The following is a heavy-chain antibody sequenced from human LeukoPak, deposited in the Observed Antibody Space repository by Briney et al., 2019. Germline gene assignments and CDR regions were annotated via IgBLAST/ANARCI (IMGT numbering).Heavy chain of an antibody. J-gene: IGHJ4*02. CDR2: IIPDSGGT. CDR3: STEDKYCTGANCGVF. Sequence: ASVTDSCKASGYTLTEYYIHWVRLAPGQGLEWMGFIIPDSGGTTYQQNFQGRVTMTRDTSISTFYMELSSLRPDDTAVYYCSTEDKYCTGANCGVFWGQGTLVTVSS. V-gene: IGHV1-2*02. D-gene: IGHD2-8*02. CDR1: GYTLTEYY.